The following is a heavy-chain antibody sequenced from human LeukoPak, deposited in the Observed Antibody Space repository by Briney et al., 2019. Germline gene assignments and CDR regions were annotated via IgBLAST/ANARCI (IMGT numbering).Heavy chain of an antibody. CDR2: INTNTGNP. CDR3: ARVGSGGAAGTYYYYYMDV. D-gene: IGHD6-13*01. V-gene: IGHV7-4-1*02. CDR1: GYTFTSYA. Sequence: ASVKVSCKASGYTFTSYAMNWVRQAPGQGLEWMGWINTNTGNPTYAQGLTGRFVFSLDASVSTAYLQISSLKAEDTAVYYCARVGSGGAAGTYYYYYMDVWGKGTTVTVSS. J-gene: IGHJ6*03.